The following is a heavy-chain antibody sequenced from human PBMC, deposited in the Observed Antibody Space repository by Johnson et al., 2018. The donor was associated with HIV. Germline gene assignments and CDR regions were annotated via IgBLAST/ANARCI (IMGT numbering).Heavy chain of an antibody. J-gene: IGHJ3*02. V-gene: IGHV3-30-3*01. Sequence: QVQLVESGGGLVKPGGSLRLSCAASGFTFSDHAMHWVRQAPGKGLEWVAVISYDGSNKYYADSVKGRFTISRDNSKNTLYLQMNSLRAEDTAVYYCARGGGYSIAAPSDAFDIWGQGTMVTVSS. D-gene: IGHD6-6*01. CDR1: GFTFSDHA. CDR2: ISYDGSNK. CDR3: ARGGGYSIAAPSDAFDI.